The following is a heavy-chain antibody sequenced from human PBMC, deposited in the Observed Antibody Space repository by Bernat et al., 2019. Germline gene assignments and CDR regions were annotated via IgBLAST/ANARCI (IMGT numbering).Heavy chain of an antibody. CDR3: ASSAVVVVPAAMPNDAFDI. Sequence: QVQLVQSGAEVKKPGSSVKVSCKASGGTFSSYAISWVRQAPGQGLEWMGGVMPIFVIANYAQKFQGRVTITADKSTSTAYMELSSLRSEDTAVYYCASSAVVVVPAAMPNDAFDIWGQGTMVTVSS. CDR2: VMPIFVIA. J-gene: IGHJ3*02. V-gene: IGHV1-69*17. CDR1: GGTFSSYA. D-gene: IGHD2-2*01.